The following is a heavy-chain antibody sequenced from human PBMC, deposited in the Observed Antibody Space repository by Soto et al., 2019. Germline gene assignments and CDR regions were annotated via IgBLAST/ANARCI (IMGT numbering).Heavy chain of an antibody. CDR2: ITYNGRT. V-gene: IGHV4-31*03. CDR3: VRDRQVGPTTGCFDP. Sequence: TLSLTCSVNGYSINGDSVYWSWIRQSPGKSLEYIGYITYNGRTFYNPSLKSRVTMSVDTPKNQFSLEVRSVTAADTAVYYCVRDRQVGPTTGCFDPWGQGTRVTVYS. D-gene: IGHD4-4*01. J-gene: IGHJ5*02. CDR1: GYSINGDSVY.